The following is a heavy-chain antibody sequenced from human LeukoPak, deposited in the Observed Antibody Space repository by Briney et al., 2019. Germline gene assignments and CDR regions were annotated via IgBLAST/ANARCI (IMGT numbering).Heavy chain of an antibody. CDR3: ARGQLRLRSPLYNWNVGGY. CDR2: INPNSGST. CDR1: GYTFTGYY. D-gene: IGHD1-1*01. J-gene: IGHJ4*02. Sequence: ASVKVSCKASGYTFTGYYMHWVRQAPGQGLEWMGWINPNSGSTNYAQKFQGRVTMTRDTSISTAYMELSRLRSDDTAVYYCARGQLRLRSPLYNWNVGGYWGQGTLVTVSS. V-gene: IGHV1-2*02.